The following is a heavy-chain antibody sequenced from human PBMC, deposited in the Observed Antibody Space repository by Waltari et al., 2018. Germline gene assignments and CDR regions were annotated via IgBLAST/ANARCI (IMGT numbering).Heavy chain of an antibody. CDR1: GFTFDDYA. CDR2: ISWNSGSL. Sequence: EVQLVESGGGLVQPGRSLRLSCAASGFTFDDYAMHWVRQAPGKGLEWVSGISWNSGSLGYADSVKGRFTISRDNAKNSLYLQMNSLRAEDTALYYCAKGVIAVATYIDYWGQGTLVTVSS. D-gene: IGHD6-19*01. J-gene: IGHJ4*02. CDR3: AKGVIAVATYIDY. V-gene: IGHV3-9*01.